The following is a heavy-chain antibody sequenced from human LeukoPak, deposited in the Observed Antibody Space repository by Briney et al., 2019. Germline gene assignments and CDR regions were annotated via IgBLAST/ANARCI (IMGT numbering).Heavy chain of an antibody. CDR1: GGTFSSYA. Sequence: SVKVSCKASGGTFSSYAISWVRQAPGQGLEWMGEIIPIFGTANYAQKFQGRVTITADESTSTAYMELSSLRSEDTAVYYCAAPTEATTYSFYYYYYGMDVWGQGTTVTVSS. J-gene: IGHJ6*02. CDR3: AAPTEATTYSFYYYYYGMDV. D-gene: IGHD5-12*01. V-gene: IGHV1-69*13. CDR2: IIPIFGTA.